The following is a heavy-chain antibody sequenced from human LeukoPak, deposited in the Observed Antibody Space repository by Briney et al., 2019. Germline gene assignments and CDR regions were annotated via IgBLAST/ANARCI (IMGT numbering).Heavy chain of an antibody. D-gene: IGHD3-22*01. J-gene: IGHJ3*02. V-gene: IGHV3-33*06. CDR2: IWYDGSNK. Sequence: PGRSLRLSCAASGFTFSSYGMHWVRQAPGKGLELVAVIWYDGSNKYYADSVKGRFTISRDNSKNTLYLQMNSLRAEDTAVYYCAKDRADSSGYDAFDIWGQGTMVTVSS. CDR3: AKDRADSSGYDAFDI. CDR1: GFTFSSYG.